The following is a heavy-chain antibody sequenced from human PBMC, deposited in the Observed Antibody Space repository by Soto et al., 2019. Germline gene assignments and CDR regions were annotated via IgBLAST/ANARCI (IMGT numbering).Heavy chain of an antibody. CDR3: AKTLEACGGSCEIDY. J-gene: IGHJ4*02. CDR1: GFTFSSYA. V-gene: IGHV3-23*01. CDR2: ISGSGGST. Sequence: GGSLRLSCAASGFTFSSYAMSWVRQAPGKGLEWVSAISGSGGSTYYADSVKGRFTISRDNSKNTLYLQMNSLRAEDTAVYYCAKTLEACGGSCEIDYWGQGTLVTVSS. D-gene: IGHD2-15*01.